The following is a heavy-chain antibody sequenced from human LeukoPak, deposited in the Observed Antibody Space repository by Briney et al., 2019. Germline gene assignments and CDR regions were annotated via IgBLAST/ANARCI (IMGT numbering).Heavy chain of an antibody. Sequence: GSLRLSCAASGFTFSNSWMTWVRSAPGQGLDWVANIREDGGEKYYVDSVKGRFTISRDNAKNSLYLQMNSLRAEDTAVYYCARINTAIFSSSDYWGQGTLVIVSS. V-gene: IGHV3-7*05. D-gene: IGHD2-21*02. J-gene: IGHJ4*02. CDR3: ARINTAIFSSSDY. CDR2: IREDGGEK. CDR1: GFTFSNSW.